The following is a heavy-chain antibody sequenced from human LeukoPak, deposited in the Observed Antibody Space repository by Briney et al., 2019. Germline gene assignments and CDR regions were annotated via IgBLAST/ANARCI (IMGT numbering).Heavy chain of an antibody. J-gene: IGHJ5*02. Sequence: SETLSLTCTVSGGSISSGGYYWSWIRQHPGKGLEWIGYIYYSGSTYYNPSLKSRVTISVDTSKNQFSLKLSSVTAADTAVYYCARANPGVVLAAMVWDWFDPWGQGTLVTVSS. D-gene: IGHD2-2*01. CDR2: IYYSGST. V-gene: IGHV4-31*03. CDR3: ARANPGVVLAAMVWDWFDP. CDR1: GGSISSGGYY.